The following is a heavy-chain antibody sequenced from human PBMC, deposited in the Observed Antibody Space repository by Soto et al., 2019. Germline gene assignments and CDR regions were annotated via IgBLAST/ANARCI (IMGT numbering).Heavy chain of an antibody. CDR1: GGSFSGYY. CDR2: INHSGST. D-gene: IGHD7-27*01. V-gene: IGHV4-34*01. CDR3: AKKGSPTGDHSNWYFDL. J-gene: IGHJ2*01. Sequence: SETLSLTCAVYGGSFSGYYWSWIRQPPGKGLEWIGEINHSGSTNYNPSLKSRVTISVDTSKNQFSLKLSSVTAADTAVYFCAKKGSPTGDHSNWYFDLWGRGTLVTVSS.